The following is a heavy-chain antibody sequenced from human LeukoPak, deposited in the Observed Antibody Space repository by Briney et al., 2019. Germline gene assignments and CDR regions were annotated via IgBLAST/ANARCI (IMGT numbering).Heavy chain of an antibody. CDR2: ISYDGSNK. J-gene: IGHJ4*02. CDR1: GFTFSSYG. Sequence: GGSLRLSCAASGFTFSSYGMHWVRQAPGKGLEWVAVISYDGSNKYYADSVKGRFTISRDNAKNTLYLQMNSLRAEDTAVYYCARDNYYAVDYWGQGTLVTVSS. V-gene: IGHV3-30*03. CDR3: ARDNYYAVDY. D-gene: IGHD2-2*01.